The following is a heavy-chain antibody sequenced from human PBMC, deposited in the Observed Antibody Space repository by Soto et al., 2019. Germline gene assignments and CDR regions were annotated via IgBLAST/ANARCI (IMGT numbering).Heavy chain of an antibody. CDR1: GGTFSSYT. D-gene: IGHD2-2*01. CDR2: IIPILGIA. CDR3: ARGYCSSTICYGRFNWFDP. J-gene: IGHJ5*02. V-gene: IGHV1-69*02. Sequence: SVKVSCKASGGTFSSYTISWVRQAPGQGLEWMGRIIPILGIANYAQKFQGRVTITADKSTSTAYMELSSLRSEDTAVYYCARGYCSSTICYGRFNWFDPWGQGTLVTVSS.